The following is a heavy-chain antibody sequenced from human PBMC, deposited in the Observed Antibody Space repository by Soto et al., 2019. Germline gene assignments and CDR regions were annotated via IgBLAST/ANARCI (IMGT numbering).Heavy chain of an antibody. CDR3: ARELTNSGNDY. V-gene: IGHV1-2*04. D-gene: IGHD1-26*01. CDR1: GGTFSSYA. J-gene: IGHJ4*02. CDR2: INPNSGDT. Sequence: ASVKVSCKASGGTFSSYAISWVRQAPGQGLEWMGWINPNSGDTNYAQKFQGWVTMTRDTSISTAYMELSRLRSDDTAVYYCARELTNSGNDYWGQGTLVTVSS.